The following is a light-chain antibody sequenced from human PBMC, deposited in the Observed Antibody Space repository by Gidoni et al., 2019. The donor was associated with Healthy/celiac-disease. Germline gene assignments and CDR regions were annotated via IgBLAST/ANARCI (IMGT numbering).Light chain of an antibody. Sequence: DIQMTQSPSSLSASVGDRVTITCRASQGISNYLAWYQQKPGKVPKLLIYAASTLQSGVPSRFSGSGSGTDFTLTISSLQPEDVATYYCQKYNSPITFGQXTRLEIK. CDR1: QGISNY. CDR3: QKYNSPIT. CDR2: AAS. J-gene: IGKJ5*01. V-gene: IGKV1-27*01.